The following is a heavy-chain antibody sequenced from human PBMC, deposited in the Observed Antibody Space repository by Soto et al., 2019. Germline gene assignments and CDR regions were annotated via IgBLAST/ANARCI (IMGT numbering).Heavy chain of an antibody. V-gene: IGHV1-8*01. Sequence: ASVKVSCKASGYTFTSYDINWVRQATGQGLEWMGWMNPNSGNTGYAQKFQGRVTMTRNTSISTAYMELSSLRSEDTAVYYCARVYSRITIFGAAIAGYYGMDVWDQGTTVTVSS. CDR3: ARVYSRITIFGAAIAGYYGMDV. J-gene: IGHJ6*02. CDR2: MNPNSGNT. CDR1: GYTFTSYD. D-gene: IGHD3-3*01.